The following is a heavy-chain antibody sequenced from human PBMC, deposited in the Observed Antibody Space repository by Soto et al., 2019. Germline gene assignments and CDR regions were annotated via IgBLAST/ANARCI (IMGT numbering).Heavy chain of an antibody. CDR3: ARDCAGYSSGWYQRGGFDY. CDR1: GFTFSSYG. CDR2: RCYDASNK. Sequence: QVQLVESGGGVGQPGRSLRLSCGASGFTFSSYGMHWVRQAPGKGLGWGAGRCYDASNKYYADSVKGRFTISRDNSKNTLYLQMNSLRAEDTAVYYCARDCAGYSSGWYQRGGFDYWGQGTLVTVSS. V-gene: IGHV3-33*01. D-gene: IGHD6-19*01. J-gene: IGHJ4*02.